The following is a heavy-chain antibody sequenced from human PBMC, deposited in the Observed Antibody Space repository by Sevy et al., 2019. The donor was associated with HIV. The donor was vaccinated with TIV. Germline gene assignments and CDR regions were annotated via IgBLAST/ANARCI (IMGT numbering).Heavy chain of an antibody. Sequence: GGSLRLSCAASGFTFSSYGIHWVRQAPGKGLEWVAFISYDGSNKYYADSVKGRFTISRDNSKNTLYLQMNSLRAEDTAVYYCAKGRDSSCWYYYGMDVWGQGTTVTVSS. CDR3: AKGRDSSCWYYYGMDV. V-gene: IGHV3-30*18. CDR1: GFTFSSYG. D-gene: IGHD6-19*01. CDR2: ISYDGSNK. J-gene: IGHJ6*02.